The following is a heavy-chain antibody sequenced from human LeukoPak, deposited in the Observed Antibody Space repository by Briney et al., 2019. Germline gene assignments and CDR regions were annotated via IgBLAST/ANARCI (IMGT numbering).Heavy chain of an antibody. CDR1: GGSLSPYY. D-gene: IGHD1-26*01. Sequence: PSETLSLTCIVSGGSLSPYYWTWIRQPPGKGLEWIGYIYHTGTTRYNPSLNSRVTISVETSKNQFSLRLNSVTAADTAIYYCARLDSGDHGNIPHWGQGTLVTVSS. V-gene: IGHV4-59*08. J-gene: IGHJ1*01. CDR3: ARLDSGDHGNIPH. CDR2: IYHTGTT.